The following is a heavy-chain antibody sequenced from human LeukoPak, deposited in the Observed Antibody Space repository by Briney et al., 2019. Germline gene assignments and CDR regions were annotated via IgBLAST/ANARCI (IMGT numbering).Heavy chain of an antibody. J-gene: IGHJ3*02. Sequence: TGGSLRLSCAASGFTVSSNYMSWVRQAPGKGLEWVGRIKNKIASGTTDYAAPVKGRFTISRDDSKNTLFLQMNSLKTEDTAMYYCTTNDAFDIWGQGTMVTVSS. CDR3: TTNDAFDI. CDR1: GFTVSSNY. V-gene: IGHV3-15*01. CDR2: IKNKIASGTT.